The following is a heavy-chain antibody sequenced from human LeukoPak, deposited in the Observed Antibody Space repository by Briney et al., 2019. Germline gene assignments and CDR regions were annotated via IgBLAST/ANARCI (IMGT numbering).Heavy chain of an antibody. V-gene: IGHV3-7*03. CDR1: AFTFSSYW. J-gene: IGHJ4*02. CDR2: IKDDGSEK. D-gene: IGHD6-19*01. CDR3: AKDYSSELGFFDY. Sequence: GGSLRLSCAGSAFTFSSYWMSWVRQAPGKGPEWVANIKDDGSEKYYLDSVKGRFTISRDNAKNSLYLQMNSLRAEDTALYYCAKDYSSELGFFDYWGQGTLVTVSS.